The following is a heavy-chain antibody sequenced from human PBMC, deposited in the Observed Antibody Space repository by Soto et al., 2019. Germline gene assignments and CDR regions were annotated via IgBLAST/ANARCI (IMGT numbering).Heavy chain of an antibody. D-gene: IGHD3-22*01. CDR2: IYYSGST. V-gene: IGHV4-39*01. CDR1: GGSISSSSYY. CDR3: HYYDSSGLVDY. Sequence: SETLSLTCTVSGGSISSSSYYWGWIRQPPGKGLEWIGSIYYSGSTYYNPSLKSRVTISVDTSKNQFSLKLSSVTAADTAVYYAHYYDSSGLVDYWGQGTLVTV. J-gene: IGHJ4*02.